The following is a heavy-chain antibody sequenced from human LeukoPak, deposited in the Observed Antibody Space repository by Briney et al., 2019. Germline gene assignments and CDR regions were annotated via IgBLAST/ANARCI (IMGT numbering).Heavy chain of an antibody. J-gene: IGHJ4*02. V-gene: IGHV4-59*01. CDR1: GGSISSYY. Sequence: SETLSHTCTVSGGSISSYYWSWIRQPPGKGLEWIGYIYYSGSTNYNPSLKSRVTISVDTSKNQFSLKLSSVTAADTAVYYCARVGGVRYFDYWGQGTLVTVSS. CDR2: IYYSGST. CDR3: ARVGGVRYFDY. D-gene: IGHD3-16*01.